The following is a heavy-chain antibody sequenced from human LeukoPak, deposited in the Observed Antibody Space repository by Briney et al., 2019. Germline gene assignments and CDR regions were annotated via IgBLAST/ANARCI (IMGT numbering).Heavy chain of an antibody. CDR1: GYTFTSYG. Sequence: GASVKVSCKASGYTFTSYGISWVRQAPGQGLEWMGWISAYNGNTNYAQKLQGRVTMTRDTSTSTVYMDLSSLRSEDTAVYYCARDLSHRYYHRTGYAFDYWGQGTLVTVSS. CDR3: ARDLSHRYYHRTGYAFDY. CDR2: ISAYNGNT. D-gene: IGHD3-22*01. J-gene: IGHJ4*02. V-gene: IGHV1-18*01.